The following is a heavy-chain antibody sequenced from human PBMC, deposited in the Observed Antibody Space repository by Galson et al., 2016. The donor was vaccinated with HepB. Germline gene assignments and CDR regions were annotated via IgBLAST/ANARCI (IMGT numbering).Heavy chain of an antibody. J-gene: IGHJ4*02. V-gene: IGHV3-49*03. D-gene: IGHD3-10*01. CDR1: GFPFDDYG. CDR2: IRSKGYGGTT. Sequence: SLRLSCAGSGFPFDDYGMTWFRQAPGKGPEWVGLIRSKGYGGTTEYAASVKGRFTISRDDSKTIAYLQMNSLKTEDTALYFCSRDRFFSPWGQGTLVTVSS. CDR3: SRDRFFSP.